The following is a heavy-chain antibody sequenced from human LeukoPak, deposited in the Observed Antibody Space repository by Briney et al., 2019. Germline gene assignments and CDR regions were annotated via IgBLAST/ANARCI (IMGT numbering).Heavy chain of an antibody. J-gene: IGHJ4*02. D-gene: IGHD2-2*01. CDR2: ISSSSSYI. CDR1: GFTFSSYS. Sequence: GGSLRLSCAASGFTFSSYSMNWVRQAPGKGLEWVSSISSSSSYIYYADSVKGRFTISRDNAKNSLYLQMNSLRAEDTAVYYCARDGKYCSSTSCYRPLDYWGQGTLVTVSS. V-gene: IGHV3-21*01. CDR3: ARDGKYCSSTSCYRPLDY.